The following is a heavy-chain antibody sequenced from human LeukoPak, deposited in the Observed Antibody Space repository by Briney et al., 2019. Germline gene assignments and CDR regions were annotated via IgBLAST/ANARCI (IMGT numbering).Heavy chain of an antibody. CDR2: IYYSGST. J-gene: IGHJ3*02. V-gene: IGHV4-59*12. Sequence: SETLSLTCAVSGDSINNFYWSWIRQPPGKGLQWIGYIYYSGSTNYNPSLKSRVTISVDTSKNQFSLKLSSVTAADTAVYYCAGTYYSGSGPFDIWGQGTMVTVSS. D-gene: IGHD3-10*01. CDR1: GDSINNFY. CDR3: AGTYYSGSGPFDI.